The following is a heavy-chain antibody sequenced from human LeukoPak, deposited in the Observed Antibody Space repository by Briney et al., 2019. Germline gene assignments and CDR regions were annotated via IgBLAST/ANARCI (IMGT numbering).Heavy chain of an antibody. V-gene: IGHV3-74*01. J-gene: IGHJ4*02. CDR3: AREGHDYFDY. CDR2: INSDGSST. Sequence: PGGSLRLSCAASGFTFSSYWMHWVRQAPGKGLAWVSRINSDGSSTSYADSVKGRFTISRDNAKNTLYLQMNSLRAEDTAVYYCAREGHDYFDYWGQGTLVTVSS. CDR1: GFTFSSYW.